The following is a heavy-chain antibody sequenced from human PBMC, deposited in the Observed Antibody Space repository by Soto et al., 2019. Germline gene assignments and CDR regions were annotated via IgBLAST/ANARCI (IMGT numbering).Heavy chain of an antibody. V-gene: IGHV4-31*03. J-gene: IGHJ5*02. CDR3: ARDSANLGIDP. CDR2: IYYSGST. CDR1: GGSISSGGYY. Sequence: SETLSLTCTVSGGSISSGGYYWSWIRQHPGKGLEWIGYIYYSGSTYYNPSLKSRVTISVDTSKNQFSLKLSSVTAADTAVYYCARDSANLGIDPWGQGTLVTVSS. D-gene: IGHD3-10*01.